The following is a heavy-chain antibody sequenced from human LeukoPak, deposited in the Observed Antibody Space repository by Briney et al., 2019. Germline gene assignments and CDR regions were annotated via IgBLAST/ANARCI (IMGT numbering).Heavy chain of an antibody. D-gene: IGHD2-2*01. V-gene: IGHV3-15*01. CDR1: GFTFTNAW. CDR2: IRRKTDGGTA. J-gene: IGHJ4*02. CDR3: ISGFCSSASCYA. Sequence: WGSLRLSCEASGFTFTNAWMSWVRQAPGKGLEWGGRIRRKTDGGTADYAAPVMGRFTISRDDSNNTLYLQMNSLKTEDTAVYYCISGFCSSASCYAWGRGTLVIVSS.